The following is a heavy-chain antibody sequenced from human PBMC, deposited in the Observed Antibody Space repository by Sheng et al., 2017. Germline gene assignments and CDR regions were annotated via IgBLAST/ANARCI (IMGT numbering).Heavy chain of an antibody. Sequence: QVQLQQWGAGLLKPSETLSLTCAVYGGSFSGYYWSWIRQPPGKGLEWIGEINHSGSTNYNPSLKSRVTISVDTSKNQFSLKLSSVTAADTAVYYCARESGASGFTGYWGQGTPGHRLL. V-gene: IGHV4-34*01. D-gene: IGHD2-15*01. CDR2: INHSGST. CDR1: GGSFSGYY. J-gene: IGHJ4*02. CDR3: ARESGASGFTGY.